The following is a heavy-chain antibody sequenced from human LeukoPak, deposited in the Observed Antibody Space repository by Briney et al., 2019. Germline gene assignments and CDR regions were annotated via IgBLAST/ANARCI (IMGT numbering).Heavy chain of an antibody. CDR2: IYPRDGST. V-gene: IGHV1-46*01. CDR3: ARDQEGFDY. CDR1: GYTFTSNY. J-gene: IGHJ4*02. Sequence: EASVKVSCKASGYTFTSNYIHWVRQAPGQGLEWMGMIYPRDGSTSYAQKFQGRVTVTRDTSTSTVHMELSGLRSGDTAVYYCARDQEGFDYWGQGTLVTVSS.